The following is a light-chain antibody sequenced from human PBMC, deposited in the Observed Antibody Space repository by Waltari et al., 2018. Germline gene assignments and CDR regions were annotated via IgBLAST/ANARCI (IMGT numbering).Light chain of an antibody. CDR3: QQYDISPLT. V-gene: IGKV3-20*01. CDR1: QTVRTTY. Sequence: EIVLTQFPGTLSLSPGERATLSSRASQTVRTTYLAWYQQKPGQAPTLLIYGGSSRASGSPDRFSGSGSGTDFSLTISSLEPEDFAVYYCQQYDISPLTFGGGTRVEIK. J-gene: IGKJ4*01. CDR2: GGS.